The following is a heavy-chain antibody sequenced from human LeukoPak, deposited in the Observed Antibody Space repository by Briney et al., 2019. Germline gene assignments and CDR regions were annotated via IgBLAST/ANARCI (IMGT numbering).Heavy chain of an antibody. CDR1: GGSISSGGYY. V-gene: IGHV4-31*03. J-gene: IGHJ5*02. CDR2: IYYSGST. Sequence: SETLSLTCTVSGGSISSGGYYWSWIRQHPGKGLEWIGYIYYSGSTYYNPSLKSRVTISVDTSKNQFSPKLSSVTAADTAVYYCARGIRFPQNWFDPWGQGTLVTVSS. CDR3: ARGIRFPQNWFDP. D-gene: IGHD3-3*01.